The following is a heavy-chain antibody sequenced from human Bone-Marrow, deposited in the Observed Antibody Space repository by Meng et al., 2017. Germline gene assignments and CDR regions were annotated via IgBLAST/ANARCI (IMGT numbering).Heavy chain of an antibody. CDR3: TTDLPFTEGGVITT. Sequence: VQLVGFGGGVEKTGGSLRVSWVASGSTFRSLWMTWVRQAPGKGLEWVGRIKSKFDGGTTDFAAPVKGRFTISRDDAKNTLYLQMNSLKTEDTAVYYCTTDLPFTEGGVITTWGQGTLVTVSS. J-gene: IGHJ5*02. V-gene: IGHV3-15*01. D-gene: IGHD3-16*02. CDR1: GSTFRSLW. CDR2: IKSKFDGGTT.